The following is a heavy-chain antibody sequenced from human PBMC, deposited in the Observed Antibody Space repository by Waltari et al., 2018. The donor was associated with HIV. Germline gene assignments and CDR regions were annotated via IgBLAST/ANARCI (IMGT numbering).Heavy chain of an antibody. CDR3: ARGGYYYDISGYYHY. V-gene: IGHV3-33*01. CDR1: GFTFSNFA. Sequence: QVQLVESGGGVVQPGRSLRLSCAASGFTFSNFAMHWVRQAPGKGLEWVGVIWYDGDNKYYADSVKGRFTISRDNSKNTLYLQMNSLRVEDTAVYYCARGGYYYDISGYYHYWGQGTLVTVSS. J-gene: IGHJ4*02. D-gene: IGHD3-22*01. CDR2: IWYDGDNK.